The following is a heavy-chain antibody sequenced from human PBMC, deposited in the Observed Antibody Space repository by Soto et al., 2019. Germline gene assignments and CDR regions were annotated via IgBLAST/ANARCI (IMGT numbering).Heavy chain of an antibody. Sequence: QVQLQELGPGLVKPSGTLSLTCAVSGGSISSDGYYWSWIRQHPGKGLEWIGYIYYSGNTYYNPSLKSRVTISVDTSKNQFSLKLSSVTAADTAVYYCARARITIFGVARGPEAYFDYWGQGTLVTVSS. V-gene: IGHV4-31*11. CDR1: GGSISSDGYY. CDR3: ARARITIFGVARGPEAYFDY. J-gene: IGHJ4*02. D-gene: IGHD3-3*01. CDR2: IYYSGNT.